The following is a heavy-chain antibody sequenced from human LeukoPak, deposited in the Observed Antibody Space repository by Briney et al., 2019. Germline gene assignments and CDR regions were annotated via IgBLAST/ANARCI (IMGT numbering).Heavy chain of an antibody. V-gene: IGHV4-31*03. CDR2: IYYSGST. Sequence: SETLSLTCTVSGGSISSGGYYWSWISQHPGKGLEWIGYIYYSGSTHYNPSLKSRVTISVDTSKNQFSLKLSSVTAADTAVYYCARVHPSYYYYGMDVWGKGTTVTVSS. CDR1: GGSISSGGYY. J-gene: IGHJ6*04. CDR3: ARVHPSYYYYGMDV.